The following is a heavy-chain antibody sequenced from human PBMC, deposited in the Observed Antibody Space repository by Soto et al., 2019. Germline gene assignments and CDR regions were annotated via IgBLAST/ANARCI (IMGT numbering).Heavy chain of an antibody. Sequence: QVQLVQSVTEVKKPGSSVKVSCKASEGTFSSYAINWLRQAPGQGLEWMRGIIPMFNTTNYAQRFQGRVTITPDTSTSTAYLELNSLRSEDTAVYYCARDKEMDTSTDLCYWGQATLLTVAS. CDR3: ARDKEMDTSTDLCY. V-gene: IGHV1-69*06. J-gene: IGHJ4*02. CDR2: IIPMFNTT. D-gene: IGHD5-18*01. CDR1: EGTFSSYA.